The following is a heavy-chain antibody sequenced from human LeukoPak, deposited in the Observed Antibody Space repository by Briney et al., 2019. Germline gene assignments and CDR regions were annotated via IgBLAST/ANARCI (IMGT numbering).Heavy chain of an antibody. D-gene: IGHD2-8*01. CDR2: IRYDGSNK. J-gene: IGHJ3*02. CDR3: AKPYCTNGVCGFDAFDI. Sequence: GGSLRLSCVASGFTFSISMNWVRQAPGKGLEWVAFIRYDGSNKYYADSVKGRFTISRDNSKNTLYLQMNSLRAEDTAVYYCAKPYCTNGVCGFDAFDIWGQGTMVTVSS. V-gene: IGHV3-30*02. CDR1: GFTFSIS.